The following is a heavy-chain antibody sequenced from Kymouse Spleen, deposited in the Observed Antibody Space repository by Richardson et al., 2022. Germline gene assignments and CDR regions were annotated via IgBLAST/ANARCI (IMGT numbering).Heavy chain of an antibody. CDR2: INSDGSST. CDR3: ARDLSSSWNGYYYYGMDV. V-gene: IGHV3-74*01. D-gene: IGHD6-13*01. J-gene: IGHJ6*02. CDR1: GFTFSSYW. Sequence: EVQLVESGGGLVQPGGSLRLSCAASGFTFSSYWMHWVRQAPGKGLVWVSRINSDGSSTSYADSVKGRFTISRDNAKNTLYLQMNSLRAEDTAVYYCARDLSSSWNGYYYYGMDVWGQGTTVTVSS.